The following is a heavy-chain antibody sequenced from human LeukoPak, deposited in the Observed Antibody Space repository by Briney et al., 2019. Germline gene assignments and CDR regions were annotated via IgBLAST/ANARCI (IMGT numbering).Heavy chain of an antibody. J-gene: IGHJ4*02. CDR1: GYTLTELS. D-gene: IGHD4-17*01. Sequence: GASVKVSCKVSGYTLTELSMHWVRQAPGKGLEWMGGFDPEDGETIYAQEFQGRVTMTEDTSTDTAYMELSSLRSEDTAVYYCATFPDDVTTVTYFDYWGQGTLVTVSS. V-gene: IGHV1-24*01. CDR2: FDPEDGET. CDR3: ATFPDDVTTVTYFDY.